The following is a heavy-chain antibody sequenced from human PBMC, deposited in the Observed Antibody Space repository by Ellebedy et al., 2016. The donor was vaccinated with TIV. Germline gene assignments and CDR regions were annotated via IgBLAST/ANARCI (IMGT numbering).Heavy chain of an antibody. D-gene: IGHD2-2*01. J-gene: IGHJ6*02. CDR2: IRYDGSNK. Sequence: GGSLRLSCAASGFTFSSYGMHWVRQAPGKGLEWVAFIRYDGSNKYYADSVKGRFTISRDNSKNTLYLQMNSLRAEDTAVYYCAKDIIPAPGRYYGMDVWGQGTTVTVSS. CDR1: GFTFSSYG. V-gene: IGHV3-30*02. CDR3: AKDIIPAPGRYYGMDV.